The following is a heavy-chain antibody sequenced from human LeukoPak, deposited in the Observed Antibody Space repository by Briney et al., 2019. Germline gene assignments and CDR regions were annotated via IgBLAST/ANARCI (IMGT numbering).Heavy chain of an antibody. J-gene: IGHJ4*02. CDR2: ISSSSSYI. Sequence: GGSLRLSCAASGFTFSSYSMNWVRQAPGKGLEWVSSISSSSSYIYYADSVKGRFTISRDNVKNSLYLQMNSLRAEDTAVYYCARAGSGSYYGDIDYWGQGTLVTVSS. V-gene: IGHV3-21*01. CDR3: ARAGSGSYYGDIDY. D-gene: IGHD1-26*01. CDR1: GFTFSSYS.